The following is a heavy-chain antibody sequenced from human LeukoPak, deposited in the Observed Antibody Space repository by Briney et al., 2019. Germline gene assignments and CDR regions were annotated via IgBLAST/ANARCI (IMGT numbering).Heavy chain of an antibody. CDR1: GFTFDDYA. D-gene: IGHD3-22*01. CDR2: ISWNSGSI. V-gene: IGHV3-9*01. Sequence: PGGSLRLSCAASGFTFDDYAMHWVRQAPGKGLEWVSGISWNSGSIGYADPVKGRFTISRDNAKNSLYLQMNSLRAEDTALYYCAKAGSYYYHSSGYSNGMDVWGQGTTVTVYS. CDR3: AKAGSYYYHSSGYSNGMDV. J-gene: IGHJ6*02.